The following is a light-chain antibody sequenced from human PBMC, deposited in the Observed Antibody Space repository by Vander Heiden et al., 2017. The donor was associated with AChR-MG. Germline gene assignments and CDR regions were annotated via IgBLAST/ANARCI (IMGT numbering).Light chain of an antibody. CDR2: DTS. CDR1: TGAVTSGHY. Sequence: QAVVTQEPSLPVSPGGTVTLTCGSSTGAVTSGHYPYWFQQKPGQAHRTLIYDTSNKHAWTPARFSGSLLGGKAALTLSGAQPEDEAEYYCLLSYSGARVFGGGTKLTVL. V-gene: IGLV7-46*01. CDR3: LLSYSGARV. J-gene: IGLJ3*02.